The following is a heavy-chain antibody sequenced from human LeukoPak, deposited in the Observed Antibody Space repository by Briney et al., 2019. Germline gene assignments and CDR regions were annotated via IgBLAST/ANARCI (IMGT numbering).Heavy chain of an antibody. CDR2: IKQDGSEQ. V-gene: IGHV3-7*01. CDR3: SRSLDY. Sequence: GGSLRLSCAASGFPFSDYWMDWVRQAPGKGMEWVANIKQDGSEQYYADSVKGRFTISRDSAKNSLYLQMNSLRAEDTAVYYCSRSLDYWGQGALVTV. J-gene: IGHJ4*02. CDR1: GFPFSDYW.